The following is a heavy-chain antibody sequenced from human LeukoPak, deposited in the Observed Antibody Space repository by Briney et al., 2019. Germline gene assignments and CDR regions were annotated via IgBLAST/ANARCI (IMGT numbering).Heavy chain of an antibody. CDR2: ISSSSSYI. Sequence: GGSLRLSCAASGFTFSSYSMNWVRQAPGKGLEWVSSISSSSSYIYYADSVKGRFTISRDNAKNSLYLQVNSLRAEDTAVYYCARSTGMGFSNYWGQGTLVTVSS. CDR3: ARSTGMGFSNY. J-gene: IGHJ4*02. CDR1: GFTFSSYS. V-gene: IGHV3-21*01. D-gene: IGHD1-20*01.